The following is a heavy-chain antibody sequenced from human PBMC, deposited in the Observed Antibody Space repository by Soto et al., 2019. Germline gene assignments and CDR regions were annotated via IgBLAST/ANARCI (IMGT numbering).Heavy chain of an antibody. CDR1: GYSFSTYW. V-gene: IGHV5-51*01. J-gene: IGHJ4*02. D-gene: IGHD4-17*01. CDR2: FHPGDSET. CDR3: ARQGDYGDYARY. Sequence: EVQLVQSGAEVRKPGESLKISCQGSGYSFSTYWIGWLRQTPGKGLEWMGIFHPGDSETRYSPSFQGQVTISADKSTSTAYLQWSSLKASDTAMYYCARQGDYGDYARYWGQGTQVTVSS.